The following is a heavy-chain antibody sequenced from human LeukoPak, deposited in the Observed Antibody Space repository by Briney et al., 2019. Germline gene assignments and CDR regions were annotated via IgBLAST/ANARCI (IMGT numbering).Heavy chain of an antibody. CDR1: GGSISSYY. CDR3: ARALTGRIAAPYYYYYGMDV. Sequence: SETQSLTCTVSGGSISSYYWSWIRQPPGKGLEWIGYIYYSGSTNYNPSLKSRVTISVDTSKNQFSLKLSSVTAADTAVYYCARALTGRIAAPYYYYYGMDVWGQGTTVTVSS. J-gene: IGHJ6*02. D-gene: IGHD6-13*01. CDR2: IYYSGST. V-gene: IGHV4-59*01.